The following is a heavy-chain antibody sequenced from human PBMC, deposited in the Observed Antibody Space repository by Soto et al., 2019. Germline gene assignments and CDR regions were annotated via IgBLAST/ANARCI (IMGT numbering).Heavy chain of an antibody. Sequence: QVQLVQSGAEVKKPGASVKVSCKASGYTFTSYGISWVRQAPGQGLEWMGWISAYNGNTNYAQKLQGRVTMTTDTSTSTADMELRSLRSDDTAVYYCAREGYYYDSSGYYYYYYYGMDVWGQGTTVTVSS. CDR2: ISAYNGNT. CDR3: AREGYYYDSSGYYYYYYYGMDV. V-gene: IGHV1-18*01. CDR1: GYTFTSYG. J-gene: IGHJ6*02. D-gene: IGHD3-22*01.